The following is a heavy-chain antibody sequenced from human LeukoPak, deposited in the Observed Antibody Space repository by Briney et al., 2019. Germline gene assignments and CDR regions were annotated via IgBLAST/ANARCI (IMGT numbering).Heavy chain of an antibody. J-gene: IGHJ3*02. CDR2: IIPIFGTA. CDR3: ARARFSRMVSSPDAFDI. D-gene: IGHD6-6*01. CDR1: GGTFSSYA. V-gene: IGHV1-69*13. Sequence: ASVKVSCKASGGTFSSYAISWVRQAPGQGLEWMGGIIPIFGTANYAQKFQGRVTITADESTSTAYMELSSLRSEDTAVYYCARARFSRMVSSPDAFDIWGQGTMVTVSS.